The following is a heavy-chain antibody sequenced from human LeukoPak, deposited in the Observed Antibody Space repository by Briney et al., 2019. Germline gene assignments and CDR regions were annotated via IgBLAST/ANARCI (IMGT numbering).Heavy chain of an antibody. CDR2: ISGSGATS. CDR1: GFTFSKYA. CDR3: AKDRIVLTVYAFDS. J-gene: IGHJ4*02. D-gene: IGHD2-8*01. V-gene: IGHV3-23*01. Sequence: GGSLRLSCAASGFTFSKYAMNWVRQLPGKGLEWDSVISGSGATSSYADSVQGRFTISRDNSKNTVYLQMNSLRPEDTAVYYCAKDRIVLTVYAFDSWGQGSLVTVSS.